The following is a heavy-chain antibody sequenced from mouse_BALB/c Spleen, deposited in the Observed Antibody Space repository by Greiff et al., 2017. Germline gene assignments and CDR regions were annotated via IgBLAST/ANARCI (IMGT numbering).Heavy chain of an antibody. J-gene: IGHJ2*01. CDR2: INPSNGGT. D-gene: IGHD4-1*01. CDR1: GYTFTSYY. Sequence: QVQLQQSGAELVKPGASVKLSCKASGYTFTSYYMYWVKQRPGQGLEWIGEINPSNGGTNFNEKFKSKATLTVDKSSSTAYMQLSSLTSEDSAVYYCTLTDFDYWGQATTLTVAS. V-gene: IGHV1S81*02. CDR3: TLTDFDY.